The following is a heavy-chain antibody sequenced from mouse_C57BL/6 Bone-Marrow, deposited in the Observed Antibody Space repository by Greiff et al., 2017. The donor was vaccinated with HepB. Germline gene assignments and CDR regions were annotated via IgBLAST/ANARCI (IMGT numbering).Heavy chain of an antibody. Sequence: EVMLVESGGGLVQPGGSLKLSCAASGFTFSDYGMAWVRQAPRKGPEWVAFISNLAYSIYYADTVTGRFTISRENAKNTLYLEMSSLRYEDTAMYYCARKGDYYGSSYWYFDVWGTGTTVTVSS. D-gene: IGHD1-1*01. V-gene: IGHV5-15*01. J-gene: IGHJ1*03. CDR3: ARKGDYYGSSYWYFDV. CDR2: ISNLAYSI. CDR1: GFTFSDYG.